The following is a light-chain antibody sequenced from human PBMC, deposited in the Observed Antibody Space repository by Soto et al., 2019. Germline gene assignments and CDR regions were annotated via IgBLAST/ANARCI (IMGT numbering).Light chain of an antibody. CDR3: QQYGSPPFT. CDR2: GAS. J-gene: IGKJ4*01. V-gene: IGKV3-11*01. Sequence: EVVLTQSPATLSLSPGERATLSCRASENVRTFVDWYQQKPGQAPRLLIYGASNRATGIPARFSGSGSGTDFTLTISNLEPEDFALYYCQQYGSPPFTFGGGTKVEIK. CDR1: ENVRTF.